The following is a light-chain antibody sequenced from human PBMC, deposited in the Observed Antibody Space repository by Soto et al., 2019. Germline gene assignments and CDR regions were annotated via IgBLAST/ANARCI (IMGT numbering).Light chain of an antibody. CDR2: AAS. CDR1: QSISSN. CDR3: QQYNNWPWT. J-gene: IGKJ1*01. Sequence: EIVMTQSPATLSVSPGEGATLSCRASQSISSNLAWYQQKPGQAPRLLITAASTRATGIAARISGSGSGTDFTLTISSLQSEDVAVYYCQQYNNWPWTFGQGTKVEIK. V-gene: IGKV3-15*01.